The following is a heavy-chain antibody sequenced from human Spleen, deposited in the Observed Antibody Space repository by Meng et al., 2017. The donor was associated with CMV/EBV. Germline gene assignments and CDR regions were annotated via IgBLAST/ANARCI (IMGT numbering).Heavy chain of an antibody. CDR3: ARDNAGNSFEY. Sequence: QGERVQSGAEVKKPGASLKVSCKASGYTFTGYYRHWVRQAPGQGLEWMGWINPNSDATRYPQKFQGRVTMTRDTSITTAYTELSRLTSDDTAVYYCARDNAGNSFEYWGRGTLVTVSS. D-gene: IGHD6-13*01. J-gene: IGHJ4*02. V-gene: IGHV1-2*02. CDR1: GYTFTGYY. CDR2: INPNSDAT.